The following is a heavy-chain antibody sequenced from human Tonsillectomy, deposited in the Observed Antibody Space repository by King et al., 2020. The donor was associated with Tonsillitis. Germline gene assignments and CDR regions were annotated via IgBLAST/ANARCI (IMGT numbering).Heavy chain of an antibody. CDR1: GYTFTGYY. Sequence: QLVQSGAEVKKPGASVKVSCKASGYTFTGYYMHWVRQAPGQGLEWVGWTNPDSGGTHYAQKFQGRVTMTTDTAISTAYMELSNLTSDDTAVVFCAKTPLSTADADFWRGIYPNWFDPWGQGTLVTVSS. D-gene: IGHD3-3*01. CDR2: TNPDSGGT. V-gene: IGHV1-2*02. J-gene: IGHJ5*02. CDR3: AKTPLSTADADFWRGIYPNWFDP.